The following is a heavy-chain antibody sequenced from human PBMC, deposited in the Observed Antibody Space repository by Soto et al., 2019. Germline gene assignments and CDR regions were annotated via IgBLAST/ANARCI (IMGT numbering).Heavy chain of an antibody. CDR3: AKEYSGSYYADN. CDR2: ISGNGVTT. V-gene: IGHV3-23*01. Sequence: EVHLLESGGGLVQPGGSQRLSCAASGFTFTNYAMSWVRQTPGKGLQWVSTISGNGVTTYYADSVRARFIISRDNSRDTLFVQMNGLTAEDTAVYFCAKEYSGSYYADNWGQGTLVTVSS. J-gene: IGHJ4*02. CDR1: GFTFTNYA. D-gene: IGHD1-26*01.